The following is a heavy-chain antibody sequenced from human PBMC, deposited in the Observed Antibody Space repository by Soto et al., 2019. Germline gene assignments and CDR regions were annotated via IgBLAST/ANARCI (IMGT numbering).Heavy chain of an antibody. Sequence: GGSLRLSCAASGFTFSSYSMNWVRQAPGKGLEWVSSISSSSSYIYYADSVKGRFTISRDNAKNSLYLQMNSLRAEDTAVYYCARGERIAARLYYYYYMDVWGKGTTVTVSS. J-gene: IGHJ6*03. V-gene: IGHV3-21*01. CDR3: ARGERIAARLYYYYYMDV. CDR1: GFTFSSYS. CDR2: ISSSSSYI. D-gene: IGHD6-6*01.